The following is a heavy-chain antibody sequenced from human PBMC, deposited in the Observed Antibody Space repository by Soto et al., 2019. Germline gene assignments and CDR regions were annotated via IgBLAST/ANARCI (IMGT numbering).Heavy chain of an antibody. CDR3: ARDLITASGGPNWYFDL. CDR1: GFTFSRHW. CDR2: VNDDGSST. J-gene: IGHJ2*01. D-gene: IGHD1-20*01. V-gene: IGHV3-74*01. Sequence: VESGGGLVKPGGSLRLSCASSGFTFSRHWMHWVRQAPGKGLVWVARVNDDGSSTAYGDSVRGRFTISRANAKNPLYLQMNTLKTEDTAVYYCARDLITASGGPNWYFDLWRRGTLCTVSS.